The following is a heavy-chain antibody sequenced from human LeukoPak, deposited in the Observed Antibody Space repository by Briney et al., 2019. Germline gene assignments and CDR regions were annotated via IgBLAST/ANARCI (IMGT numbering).Heavy chain of an antibody. CDR3: AKGRYDIT. J-gene: IGHJ5*02. D-gene: IGHD3-22*01. V-gene: IGHV3-23*01. Sequence: GGSLRLSCAASGFTFSVYGVSWVRQAPGKGLEWVSGISGIGGKTYYADSVKGRFTISRDNSKNTLYLQMNSLRAEDTAVYYCAKGRYDITWGQGTLVTVSS. CDR1: GFTFSVYG. CDR2: ISGIGGKT.